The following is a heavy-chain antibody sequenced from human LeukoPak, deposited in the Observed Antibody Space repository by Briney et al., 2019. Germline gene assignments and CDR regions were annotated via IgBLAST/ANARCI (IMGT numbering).Heavy chain of an antibody. D-gene: IGHD2-21*02. J-gene: IGHJ3*01. CDR1: GFTFSSNA. CDR3: AKVVLLLTASDAFDF. V-gene: IGHV3-23*01. Sequence: GGSLRLSCAASGFTFSSNAMSWVRQAPGKGLEWVSTISGNYGSTYYADSVKGRFTISRYNFKNTVFLRMNSLRAEDTAVYYCAKVVLLLTASDAFDFWGQGTKVTVSS. CDR2: ISGNYGST.